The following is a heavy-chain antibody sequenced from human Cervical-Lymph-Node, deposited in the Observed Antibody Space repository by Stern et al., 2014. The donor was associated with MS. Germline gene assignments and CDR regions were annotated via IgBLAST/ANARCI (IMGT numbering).Heavy chain of an antibody. CDR3: AKDISERHYYFDS. Sequence: EVHLVESGGGSVQPGRSLRLSCGASGFTFDDCAMHCVRQAPGKGLALVSGISWNSNNIGYAESVRGRFTISRDNAKNSLYLQMNGLRPEDTALYYCAKDISERHYYFDSWGEGTLVTVSS. CDR1: GFTFDDCA. J-gene: IGHJ4*02. V-gene: IGHV3-9*01. D-gene: IGHD3-16*02. CDR2: ISWNSNNI.